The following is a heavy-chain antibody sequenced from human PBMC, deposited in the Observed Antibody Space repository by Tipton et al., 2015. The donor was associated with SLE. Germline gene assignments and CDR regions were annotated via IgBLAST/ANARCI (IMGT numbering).Heavy chain of an antibody. Sequence: SLRLSCAASGFSFSTYSMNWVRQAPGKGLEWVSSISFDSNDIYYADSVKGRFTISRDNAKNSLFLQMNSLRAEDTAVYYCARLPGHSTGSRYVRDGSVFWGQGTLVTISA. CDR2: ISFDSNDI. V-gene: IGHV3-21*01. CDR1: GFSFSTYS. D-gene: IGHD6-13*01. CDR3: ARLPGHSTGSRYVRDGSVF. J-gene: IGHJ4*02.